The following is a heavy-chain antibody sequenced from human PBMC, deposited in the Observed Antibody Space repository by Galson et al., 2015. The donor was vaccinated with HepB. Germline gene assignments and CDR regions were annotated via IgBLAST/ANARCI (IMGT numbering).Heavy chain of an antibody. CDR2: ISAYNGNT. CDR1: GYTFTSYG. Sequence: SVKVSCKASGYTFTSYGISWVRQAPGQGLEWMGWISAYNGNTNYAQKLQGRVTMTTDTSTSTAYMELRSLRSDDTAVYYCARDRTDPYYYGSGTVTGGYWGQGTLVTVSS. CDR3: ARDRTDPYYYGSGTVTGGY. V-gene: IGHV1-18*04. J-gene: IGHJ4*02. D-gene: IGHD3-10*01.